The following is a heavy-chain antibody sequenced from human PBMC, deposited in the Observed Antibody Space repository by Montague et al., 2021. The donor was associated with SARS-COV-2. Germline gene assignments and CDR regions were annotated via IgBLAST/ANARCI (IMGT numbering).Heavy chain of an antibody. J-gene: IGHJ3*02. CDR3: AREREVERAARTLVAFDM. V-gene: IGHV4-34*01. CDR2: ISHSGTA. D-gene: IGHD1-1*01. CDR1: GGSFSVYY. Sequence: SETLSLTCAVYGGSFSVYYWSWLRQSPRSGLEWIAEISHSGTAHYNPSLASRVSISIDTSRNQFTLKLSSVTAADTAMYYCAREREVERAARTLVAFDMWGQGTMVTVSS.